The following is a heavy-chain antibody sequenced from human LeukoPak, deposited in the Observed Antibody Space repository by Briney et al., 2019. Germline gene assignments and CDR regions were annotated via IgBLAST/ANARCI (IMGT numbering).Heavy chain of an antibody. J-gene: IGHJ4*02. CDR2: IKQDGSEK. V-gene: IGHV3-7*01. CDR1: GFTFSSYW. Sequence: GGSLRLSCAASGFTFSSYWMSWVRQAPGKGLEWVANIKQDGSEKYYVDSVKGRSTISRDNAKNSLYLQMNSLRAEDTAVYYCARTRITMIVGLASRFDYWGQGTLVTVSS. CDR3: ARTRITMIVGLASRFDY. D-gene: IGHD3-22*01.